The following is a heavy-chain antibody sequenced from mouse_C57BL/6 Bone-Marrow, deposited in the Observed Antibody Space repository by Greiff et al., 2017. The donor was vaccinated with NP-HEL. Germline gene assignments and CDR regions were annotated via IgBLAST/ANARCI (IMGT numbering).Heavy chain of an antibody. V-gene: IGHV5-6*01. Sequence: EVQGVESGGDLVKPGGSLKLSCAASGFTFSSYGMSWVRQTPDKRLEWVATISSGGSYTYYPDSVKGRFTISRDNAKNTLYLQMSSLKSEDTAMYYCASHYYGRSLDYWGQGTTLTVSS. CDR2: ISSGGSYT. CDR3: ASHYYGRSLDY. D-gene: IGHD1-1*01. CDR1: GFTFSSYG. J-gene: IGHJ2*01.